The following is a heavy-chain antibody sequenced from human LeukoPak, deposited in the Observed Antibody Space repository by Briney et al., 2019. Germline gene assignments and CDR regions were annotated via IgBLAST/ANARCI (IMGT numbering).Heavy chain of an antibody. V-gene: IGHV1-2*02. Sequence: ASVKVSCKASGYTFTGYYMHWVRQAPGQGLEWMGWINPNSGGTNYAQRFQGRVTMTRDTSISTAYMELSRLRSDDTAVYYCAGQLEPNYYYYYYMDVWGKGTTVTVSS. CDR1: GYTFTGYY. CDR3: AGQLEPNYYYYYYMDV. CDR2: INPNSGGT. J-gene: IGHJ6*03. D-gene: IGHD1-1*01.